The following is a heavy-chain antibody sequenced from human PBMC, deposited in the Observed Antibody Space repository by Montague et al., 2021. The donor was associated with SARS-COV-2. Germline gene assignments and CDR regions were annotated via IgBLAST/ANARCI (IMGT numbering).Heavy chain of an antibody. CDR3: AREFRIELWQTNWYFGL. J-gene: IGHJ2*01. CDR2: FEHSGDS. CDR1: GGSISGHY. V-gene: IGHV4-59*11. Sequence: SETLSLTCRVDGGSISGHYWSWIGKPPGKGLEWIGNFEHSGDSKYNPYLKSRATISVDTSKNQFALRLHSVTAADTAVYYCAREFRIELWQTNWYFGLWGRGTLVTVSS. D-gene: IGHD3-16*01.